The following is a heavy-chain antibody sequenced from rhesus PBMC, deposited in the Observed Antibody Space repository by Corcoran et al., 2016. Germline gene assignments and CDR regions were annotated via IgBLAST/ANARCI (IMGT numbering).Heavy chain of an antibody. Sequence: EVQVVETGGGLVQPGGSLKLSCAASGFTFSSYGMSWVRQAPGKGLEWVAFIKNKAEGGTAVYAESVQGRLTISRDDSMNTLYLQMNSLKTEDTAVYYCTRGGYSGSMDVWGPGVLVTVSS. CDR2: IKNKAEGGTA. CDR1: GFTFSSYG. J-gene: IGHJ5-1*01. CDR3: TRGGYSGSMDV. V-gene: IGHV3-16*01. D-gene: IGHD6-25*01.